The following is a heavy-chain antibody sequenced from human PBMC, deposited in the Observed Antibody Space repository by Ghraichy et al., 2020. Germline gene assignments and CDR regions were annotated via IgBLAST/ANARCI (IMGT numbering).Heavy chain of an antibody. CDR3: ASELQGERDY. Sequence: GGSLRLSCAASGFTFSSYSMNWVRQAPGKGLEWVSSISSSSSYIYYADSVKGRFTISRDNAKNSLYLQMNSLRAEDTAVYYCASELQGERDYWGQGTLVTVSS. D-gene: IGHD4-11*01. V-gene: IGHV3-21*01. J-gene: IGHJ4*02. CDR1: GFTFSSYS. CDR2: ISSSSSYI.